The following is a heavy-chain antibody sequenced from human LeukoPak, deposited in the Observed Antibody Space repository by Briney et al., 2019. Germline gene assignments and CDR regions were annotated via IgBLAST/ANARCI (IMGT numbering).Heavy chain of an antibody. V-gene: IGHV3-48*03. J-gene: IGHJ5*02. CDR1: GFTFSSYE. Sequence: GGSLRLSCAVSGFTFSSYEMNWVRQAPGKGLEWVSYISSSGTTMDYADSVKGRFTISRDNAKNSLYLQMNSLRAEDTAVYYCARTTAYWFDLWGQGTLVTVSS. CDR2: ISSSGTTM. CDR3: ARTTAYWFDL. D-gene: IGHD2-21*02.